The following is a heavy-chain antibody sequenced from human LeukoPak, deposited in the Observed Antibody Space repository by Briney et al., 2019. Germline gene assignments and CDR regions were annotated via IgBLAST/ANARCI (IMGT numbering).Heavy chain of an antibody. CDR2: ISGSGGST. V-gene: IGHV3-23*01. D-gene: IGHD5-24*01. CDR3: AKGGVEMATITFDY. J-gene: IGHJ4*02. CDR1: GFTFSSYA. Sequence: GGSLRLSCAASGFTFSSYAMSWVRQAPGRGLEWVSAISGSGGSTYYADSVKGRFTISRDNSKNTLYPQMNSLRAEDTAVYYCAKGGVEMATITFDYWGQGTLVTVSS.